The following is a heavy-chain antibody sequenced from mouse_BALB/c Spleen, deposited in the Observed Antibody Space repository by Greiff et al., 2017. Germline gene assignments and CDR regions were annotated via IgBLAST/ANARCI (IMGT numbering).Heavy chain of an antibody. V-gene: IGHV5-6-5*01. D-gene: IGHD2-4*01. J-gene: IGHJ4*01. CDR2: ISSGGST. Sequence: EVMLVESGGGLVKPGGSLKLSCAASGFTFSSYAMSWVRQTPEKRLEWVASISSGGSTYYPDSVKGRFTISRDNARNILYLQMSSLRSEDTAMYYCAREDDYDGGFIYYAMDYWGQGTSVTVSS. CDR1: GFTFSSYA. CDR3: AREDDYDGGFIYYAMDY.